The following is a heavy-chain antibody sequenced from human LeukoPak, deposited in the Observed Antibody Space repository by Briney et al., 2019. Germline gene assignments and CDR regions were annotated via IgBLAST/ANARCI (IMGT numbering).Heavy chain of an antibody. D-gene: IGHD6-13*01. J-gene: IGHJ5*02. CDR2: ISTSSSTI. CDR3: AKDSSSWYVH. CDR1: GFTFSSYS. V-gene: IGHV3-48*04. Sequence: GGSLRLSCAVSGFTFSSYSMNWGRQAPGKGLEWVSYISTSSSTIYYADSVKGRFTISRDNSKNSLYMQMNSLRSEDTALYYCAKDSSSWYVHWGQGTLVTVSS.